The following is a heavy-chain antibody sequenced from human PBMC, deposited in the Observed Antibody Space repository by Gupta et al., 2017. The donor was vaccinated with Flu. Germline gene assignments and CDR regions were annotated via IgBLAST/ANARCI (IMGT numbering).Heavy chain of an antibody. CDR1: GASISSYY. V-gene: IGHV4-59*08. CDR2: AYVRGST. CDR3: AGQRASSDWNGLSVCDP. J-gene: IGHJ5*02. Sequence: QVQLQESGPGLVKPSETLSLTCSVSGASISSYYWNWIRQSPEKGLEWIGYAYVRGSTNYNPSLKSRVAISVDTSKSQFSLKLTYANVADTAVYYWAGQRASSDWNGLSVCDPWGQGPLVTGSS. D-gene: IGHD6-25*01.